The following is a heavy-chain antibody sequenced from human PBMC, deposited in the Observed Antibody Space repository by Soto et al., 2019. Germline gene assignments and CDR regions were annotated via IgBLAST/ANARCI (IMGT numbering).Heavy chain of an antibody. CDR2: IIPIFGTA. CDR3: ARGYFEYSSSSHYY. J-gene: IGHJ4*02. Sequence: VASVKVSCKASGGTFSSYAIGWVRQAPGQGLEWMGGIIPIFGTANYAQKFQGRVTITADESTSTAYMELSSLRSEDTAVYYCARGYFEYSSSSHYYWGQGTLVTVSS. CDR1: GGTFSSYA. V-gene: IGHV1-69*13. D-gene: IGHD6-6*01.